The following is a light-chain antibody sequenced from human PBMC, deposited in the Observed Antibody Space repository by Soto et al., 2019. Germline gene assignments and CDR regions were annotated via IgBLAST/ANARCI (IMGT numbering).Light chain of an antibody. Sequence: DSHMTHSPSSLSASFGDTMAITCRASQSVRSYLNWYQQKPGKAPDLLIYTTTSLQSKVPSRFSGSGSETHFTLTITSLQPEDFATYYCQQSYSTGTFGQGTKVDIK. J-gene: IGKJ1*01. V-gene: IGKV1-39*01. CDR3: QQSYSTGT. CDR1: QSVRSY. CDR2: TTT.